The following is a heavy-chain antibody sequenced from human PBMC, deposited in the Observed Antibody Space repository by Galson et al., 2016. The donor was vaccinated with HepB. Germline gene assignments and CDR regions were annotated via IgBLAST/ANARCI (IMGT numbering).Heavy chain of an antibody. CDR1: GFTISGSY. V-gene: IGHV3-66*01. J-gene: IGHJ5*02. CDR3: ARDGDYGDYPIDL. D-gene: IGHD2-21*02. CDR2: IYSDGTA. Sequence: SLRLSCAASGFTISGSYMSWVRQAPGKGLESVAFIYSDGTAYYADSVKGRFTISRDNPKNRVYLQMNSLRAEDTAVYYCARDGDYGDYPIDLWGQGALASVSS.